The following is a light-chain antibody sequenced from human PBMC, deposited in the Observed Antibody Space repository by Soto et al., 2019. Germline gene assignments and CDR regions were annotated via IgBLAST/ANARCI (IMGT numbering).Light chain of an antibody. CDR1: SSDVGGYNL. V-gene: IGLV2-23*02. J-gene: IGLJ2*01. Sequence: QSALTQPASVSGSPGQSITISCTGTSSDVGGYNLVSWYQQHPGKAPKLMIYDVSKRPSGVSNHFSGSKSGNTASLTISGLQTEDEADYYCCSYSGSSTVVFGGGTKVTVL. CDR2: DVS. CDR3: CSYSGSSTVV.